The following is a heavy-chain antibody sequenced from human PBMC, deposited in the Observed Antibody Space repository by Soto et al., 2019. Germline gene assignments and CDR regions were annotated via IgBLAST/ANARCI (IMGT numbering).Heavy chain of an antibody. V-gene: IGHV4-39*01. D-gene: IGHD6-13*01. J-gene: IGHJ5*02. CDR1: GGSISSSSYY. Sequence: SETLSLTCTVSGGSISSSSYYWGWIRQPPGKGLEWIGSIYYSGSTYYNPSLKSRVTISVDTSKNQFSLKLSSVTAADTAVYYCARHGEKGAAAGPYNWFDPWGQGTLVTVSS. CDR2: IYYSGST. CDR3: ARHGEKGAAAGPYNWFDP.